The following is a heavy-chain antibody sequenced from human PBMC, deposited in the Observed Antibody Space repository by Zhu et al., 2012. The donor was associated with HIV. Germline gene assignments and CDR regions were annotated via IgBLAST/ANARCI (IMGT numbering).Heavy chain of an antibody. D-gene: IGHD1-26*01. CDR2: IYYSGTT. CDR1: GGSISSGDYY. V-gene: IGHV4-30-4*08. J-gene: IGHJ3*02. CDR3: ARKQWELLSASDI. Sequence: QVQLQESGPGLVKPSQTLSLTCTVSGGSISSGDYYWSWVRQSPVRGLEWIGYIYYSGTTYYIPSLKSRVTISVDTSKNQFSLKLTSVTAADTAMYYCARKQWELLSASDIWGPRDNGHRLF.